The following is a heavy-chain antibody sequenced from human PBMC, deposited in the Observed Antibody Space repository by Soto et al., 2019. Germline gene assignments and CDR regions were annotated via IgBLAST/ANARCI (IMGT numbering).Heavy chain of an antibody. CDR1: GGTFSSYA. D-gene: IGHD3-22*01. CDR3: ASMYYYDSSGYYYPVDY. J-gene: IGHJ4*02. Sequence: SVKVSCKASGGTFSSYAISWVRQAPGQGLEWMGGIIPIFGTANYAQKFQGRVTITADESTSTAYMELSSLRSEDTAVYYCASMYYYDSSGYYYPVDYWGQGTLVTVSS. V-gene: IGHV1-69*13. CDR2: IIPIFGTA.